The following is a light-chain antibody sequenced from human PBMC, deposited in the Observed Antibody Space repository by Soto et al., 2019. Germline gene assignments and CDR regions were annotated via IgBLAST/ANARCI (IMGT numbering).Light chain of an antibody. Sequence: DIQMTQSPSSLSASVGDRVTITCRASQSISSCLNWYQQKPGKAPKLLIYAASSLQSGVPSRFSGSGSGTDFTLPISSLQPEDFATYYCQQSYSTPPYTFGQGTKLEIK. CDR1: QSISSC. J-gene: IGKJ2*01. CDR3: QQSYSTPPYT. CDR2: AAS. V-gene: IGKV1-39*01.